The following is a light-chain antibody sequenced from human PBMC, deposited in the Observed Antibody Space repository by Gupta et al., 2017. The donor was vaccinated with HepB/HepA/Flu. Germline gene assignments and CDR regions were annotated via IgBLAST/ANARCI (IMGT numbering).Light chain of an antibody. J-gene: IGKJ5*01. Sequence: DAVMTPSPLSLPVTRGSPAYITRRSSQSLVYSDGNTYLKWCQQRPGQSPRRLMYKVSNRDSGVPDRFSGSGSGTDFTLKISRVEAEDVGVYYCRLGAHWLPISFGQGTRLEIK. CDR2: KVS. V-gene: IGKV2-30*01. CDR1: QSLVYSDGNTY. CDR3: RLGAHWLPIS.